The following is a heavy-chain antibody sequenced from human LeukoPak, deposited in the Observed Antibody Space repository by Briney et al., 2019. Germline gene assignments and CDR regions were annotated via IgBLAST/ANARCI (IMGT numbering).Heavy chain of an antibody. Sequence: PGGPLRLSCAASGFTFSSYSMNWVRQAPGKGLEWVSSISSSSSYIYYADSVKGRFTISRDNAKNSLYLQMNSLRAEDTAVYYCAGQFGGVIVSYYFDYWGQGTLVTVSS. V-gene: IGHV3-21*01. CDR1: GFTFSSYS. D-gene: IGHD3-16*02. J-gene: IGHJ4*02. CDR2: ISSSSSYI. CDR3: AGQFGGVIVSYYFDY.